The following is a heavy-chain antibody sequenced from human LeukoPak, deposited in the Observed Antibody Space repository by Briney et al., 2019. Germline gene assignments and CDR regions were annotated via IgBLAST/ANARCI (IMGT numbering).Heavy chain of an antibody. J-gene: IGHJ4*02. CDR1: GYTFTGYY. V-gene: IGHV1-2*02. D-gene: IGHD6-19*01. Sequence: GASVKVSCKASGYTFTGYYMHWVRQAPGQGLEWMGWINPNSGGTNYAQKFQGRVTMTRDTSISTAYMELSRLRSDDTAVYYCARVRGQWLVLRGFDYWGQGTLVTVSS. CDR3: ARVRGQWLVLRGFDY. CDR2: INPNSGGT.